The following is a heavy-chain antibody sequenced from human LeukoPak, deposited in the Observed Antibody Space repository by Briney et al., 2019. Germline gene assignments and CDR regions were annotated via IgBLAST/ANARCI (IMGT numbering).Heavy chain of an antibody. CDR2: INRDGSEK. V-gene: IGHV3-7*02. CDR1: GFTFSNYW. Sequence: PGGSLRLSCAASGFTFSNYWMAWVRQAPGRGLEWVAHINRDGSEKNYVDPVKGRFTISRDNAKNSLYLQMNSLRAEDTAVYYCARGDSGDYYYYGMDVWGQGTTVTVSS. J-gene: IGHJ6*02. D-gene: IGHD3-10*01. CDR3: ARGDSGDYYYYGMDV.